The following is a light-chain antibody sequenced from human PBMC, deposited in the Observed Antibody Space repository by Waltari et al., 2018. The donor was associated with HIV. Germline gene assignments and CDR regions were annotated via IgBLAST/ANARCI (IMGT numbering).Light chain of an antibody. CDR1: QLISTS. J-gene: IGKJ2*01. V-gene: IGKV1-12*01. CDR3: QQAYSFPHT. CDR2: AAS. Sequence: DIQMTHSPSSMSASVGDRVTITCRASQLISTSLAWYQQRPSRAPKLLIFAASRLQSAVPSRFSGGGSGTQFTLTINRLQPEDLATYYCQQAYSFPHTFGQGT.